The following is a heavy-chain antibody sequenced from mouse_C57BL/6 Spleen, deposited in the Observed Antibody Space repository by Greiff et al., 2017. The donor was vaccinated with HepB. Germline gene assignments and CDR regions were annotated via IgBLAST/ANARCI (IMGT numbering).Heavy chain of an antibody. Sequence: DVMLVESGGGLVKPGGSLKLSCAASGFTFRDYGMHWVRQAPEKGLEWVAYISSGSSTIYYADTVKGRFTISRDNAKNTLFLQMTSLRSEDTAMYYCARGNEDAMDYWGQGTSVTVSS. V-gene: IGHV5-17*01. CDR1: GFTFRDYG. J-gene: IGHJ4*01. CDR2: ISSGSSTI. D-gene: IGHD2-1*01. CDR3: ARGNEDAMDY.